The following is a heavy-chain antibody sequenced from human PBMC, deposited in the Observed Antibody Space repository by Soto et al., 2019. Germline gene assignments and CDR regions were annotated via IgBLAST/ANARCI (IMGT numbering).Heavy chain of an antibody. V-gene: IGHV3-9*01. CDR1: GFRFDDYA. CDR3: AKDARISSGLYRAFDY. D-gene: IGHD6-19*01. CDR2: ISWNSGSV. J-gene: IGHJ4*02. Sequence: EVQLVESGGGLVQPGRSLRLSCAASGFRFDDYALYWVRQAPGKGLEWVSGISWNSGSVAYADSVKGRFTISRDNAKNSLYLEMNSLRPEDTALYYCAKDARISSGLYRAFDYWGQGTLVTVSS.